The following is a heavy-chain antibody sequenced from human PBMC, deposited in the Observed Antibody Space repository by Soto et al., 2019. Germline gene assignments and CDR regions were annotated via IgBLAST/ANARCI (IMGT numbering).Heavy chain of an antibody. V-gene: IGHV2-5*01. J-gene: IGHJ4*02. CDR2: IYWHDDK. D-gene: IGHD6-13*01. CDR1: GFSLSTTGVG. Sequence: SGPTLVNPTHTLTLTCTFSGFSLSTTGVGVSWIRQPPGNALEWLSLIYWHDDKRYSPSLNSRLTITKDTSKNQVVLTMTNMEPVDTDTYYCAHRGGAAVGLYYFDYWGQGALVTVSS. CDR3: AHRGGAAVGLYYFDY.